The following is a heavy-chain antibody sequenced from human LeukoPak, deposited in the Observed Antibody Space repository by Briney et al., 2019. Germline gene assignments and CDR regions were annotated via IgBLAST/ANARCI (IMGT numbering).Heavy chain of an antibody. CDR1: GFTFDDYA. D-gene: IGHD3-10*01. CDR2: ISGDGGTT. CDR3: ARDYASDY. J-gene: IGHJ4*02. Sequence: GGSLRLSCAASGFTFDDYAMHWVRQAPGKGLEWVSLISGDGGTTYYADSVKGRFTISRDNAKNSLYLQMCSLRAEDTAVYYCARDYASDYWGQGTLVTVSS. V-gene: IGHV3-43*02.